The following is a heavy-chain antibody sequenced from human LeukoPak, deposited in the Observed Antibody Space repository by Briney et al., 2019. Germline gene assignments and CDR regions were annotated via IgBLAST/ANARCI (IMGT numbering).Heavy chain of an antibody. Sequence: GGSLRLSCAASGFTFSGHWMSWVRQAPGKGLEWVANINQGGSDKYYVDSVKGRFTISRDNANNLLYLQMNSLRGEDTAVHYCTRDRSRAEDDWGQGTLVTVSS. CDR3: TRDRSRAEDD. V-gene: IGHV3-7*01. J-gene: IGHJ4*02. CDR1: GFTFSGHW. CDR2: INQGGSDK. D-gene: IGHD1-14*01.